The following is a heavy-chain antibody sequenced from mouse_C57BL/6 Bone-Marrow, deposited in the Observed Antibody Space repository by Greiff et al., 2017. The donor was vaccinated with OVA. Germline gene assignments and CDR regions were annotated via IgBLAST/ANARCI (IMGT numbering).Heavy chain of an antibody. J-gene: IGHJ1*03. V-gene: IGHV1-81*01. CDR1: GYTFTSYG. D-gene: IGHD1-1*01. CDR2: IYPRSGNT. CDR3: ARNQYYGSRGYFDV. Sequence: QVQLQQSGAELVRPGASVKLSCTASGYTFTSYGISWVKQRTGQGLEWIGEIYPRSGNTYYNEKFKGKATLTADKASSTAYMELRSLTSADAAVYVCARNQYYGSRGYFDVWGTGTTVTVSS.